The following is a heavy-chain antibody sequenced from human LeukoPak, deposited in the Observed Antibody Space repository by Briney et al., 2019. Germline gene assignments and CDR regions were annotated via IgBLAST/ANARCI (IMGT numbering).Heavy chain of an antibody. CDR1: GGTFSSYA. D-gene: IGHD3-10*01. CDR3: ARSEGFGETRFDY. Sequence: SVTVSCKASGGTFSSYAISWARQAPGQGLEWMGGIIPIFGTANYAQKFQGRVTITADESTSTAYMELSSLRSEDTAVYYCARSEGFGETRFDYWGQGTLVTVSS. V-gene: IGHV1-69*13. J-gene: IGHJ4*02. CDR2: IIPIFGTA.